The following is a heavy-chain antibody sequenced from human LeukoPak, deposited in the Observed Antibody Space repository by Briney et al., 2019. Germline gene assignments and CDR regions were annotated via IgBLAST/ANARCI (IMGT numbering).Heavy chain of an antibody. D-gene: IGHD1-14*01. J-gene: IGHJ4*02. Sequence: GGSLRLSCAASGFTFSSYTMHWVRQAPGKGLEWVAVISYDESNKYYADSVKGRFTISGDNSKNTLYLQMNSLRAEDTAVYYCARETPEYDWGQGTLVTVSS. CDR1: GFTFSSYT. CDR2: ISYDESNK. CDR3: ARETPEYD. V-gene: IGHV3-30-3*01.